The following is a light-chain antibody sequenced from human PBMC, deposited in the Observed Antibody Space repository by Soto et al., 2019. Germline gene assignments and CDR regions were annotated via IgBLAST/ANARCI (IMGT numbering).Light chain of an antibody. Sequence: EIMMTQSPATLSVSLGERVTLSGRASHTVNSNVAWYQQKPGQAPRLLIYGASTRATGIPARFSGTGSGTECTPTISSLQSEDVATYYGQQYQNWPTITFGQGTRLEIK. J-gene: IGKJ5*01. CDR1: HTVNSN. CDR2: GAS. CDR3: QQYQNWPTIT. V-gene: IGKV3-15*01.